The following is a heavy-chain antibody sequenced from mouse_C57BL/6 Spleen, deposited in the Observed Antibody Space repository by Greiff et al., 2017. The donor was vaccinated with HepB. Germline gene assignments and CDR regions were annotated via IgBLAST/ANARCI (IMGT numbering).Heavy chain of an antibody. Sequence: VQLQQPGAELVKPGASVKLSCKASGYTFTSYWMQWVKQRPGQGLEWIGEIDPSDSYTNYNQKFKGKATLTVDTSSSTAYMQLSSLTSEDSAVYYCARIDGGGFDYWGQGTTLTVSS. V-gene: IGHV1-50*01. CDR3: ARIDGGGFDY. J-gene: IGHJ2*01. CDR1: GYTFTSYW. CDR2: IDPSDSYT. D-gene: IGHD2-3*01.